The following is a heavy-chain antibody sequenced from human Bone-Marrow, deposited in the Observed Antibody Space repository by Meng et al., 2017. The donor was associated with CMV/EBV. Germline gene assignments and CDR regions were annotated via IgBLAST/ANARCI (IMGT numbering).Heavy chain of an antibody. J-gene: IGHJ6*02. CDR1: GFTFSSYS. Sequence: GESLKISCAASGFTFSSYSMNWVRQAPGKGLEWVSSISSSSSYIYYADSVKGRFTISRDNAKNSLYLQMSSLRAEDTAVYYCARAVEWLLEDYYYYGMDVWGQGTTVTVSS. CDR2: ISSSSSYI. CDR3: ARAVEWLLEDYYYYGMDV. V-gene: IGHV3-21*01. D-gene: IGHD3-3*01.